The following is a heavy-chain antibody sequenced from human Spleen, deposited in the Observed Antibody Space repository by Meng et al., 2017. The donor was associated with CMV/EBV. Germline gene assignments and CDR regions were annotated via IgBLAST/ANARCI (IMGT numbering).Heavy chain of an antibody. CDR2: VIPMTGTA. D-gene: IGHD4-23*01. Sequence: LVKVSCKASGYTFTSYGISWVRQAPGQGLEWMGRVIPMTGTADFAQKFQGRVTITADKSTGTAYMQLSSLRSDDTAMYYCARDDYDGALHYWGQGTLVTVSS. V-gene: IGHV1-69*04. J-gene: IGHJ4*02. CDR3: ARDDYDGALHY. CDR1: GYTFTSYG.